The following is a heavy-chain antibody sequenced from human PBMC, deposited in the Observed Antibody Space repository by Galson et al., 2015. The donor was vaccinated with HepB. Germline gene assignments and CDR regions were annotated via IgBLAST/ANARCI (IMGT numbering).Heavy chain of an antibody. CDR1: GFTFSGYA. Sequence: SLRLSCAASGFTFSGYAMSWVRQAPGKGLEWVSAISGSGGRTSYADSVKGRFTISRDNSKNTLYVQMNSLRAEDTAVYYCAKMKSDSSAWYEFDYWGRGTLVTVSS. V-gene: IGHV3-23*01. CDR3: AKMKSDSSAWYEFDY. CDR2: ISGSGGRT. D-gene: IGHD6-19*01. J-gene: IGHJ4*02.